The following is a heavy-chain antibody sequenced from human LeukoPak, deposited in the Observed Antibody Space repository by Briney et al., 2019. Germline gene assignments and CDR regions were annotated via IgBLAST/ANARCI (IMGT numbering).Heavy chain of an antibody. CDR1: GFTASSNY. D-gene: IGHD3-22*01. J-gene: IGHJ4*02. V-gene: IGHV3-53*01. Sequence: GGSLRLSCAASGFTASSNYMSWVRQAPGKGLEWVSVIYSGGSTYYADSVKGRFTISRDNSKNTLYLQMNSLRAEDTAVYYCARDRYDSSGHRYWGQGTLVTVSS. CDR3: ARDRYDSSGHRY. CDR2: IYSGGST.